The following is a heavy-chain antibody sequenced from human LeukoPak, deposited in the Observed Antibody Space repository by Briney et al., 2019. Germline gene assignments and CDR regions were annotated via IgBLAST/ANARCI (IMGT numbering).Heavy chain of an antibody. Sequence: GASVKVSCKASGYTFTGYYMHWVRQAPGQGLEWMGWINPNSGGTNYAQKFQGRVTMTRDTSISTAYMELSRLRSDDTAVYYCARDRSGNTRNWFDPWGQGTLVTVSS. V-gene: IGHV1-2*02. CDR1: GYTFTGYY. CDR2: INPNSGGT. J-gene: IGHJ5*02. CDR3: ARDRSGNTRNWFDP. D-gene: IGHD6-19*01.